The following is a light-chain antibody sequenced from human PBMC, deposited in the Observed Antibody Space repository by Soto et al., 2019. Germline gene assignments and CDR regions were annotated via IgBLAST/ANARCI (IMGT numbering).Light chain of an antibody. V-gene: IGKV1-39*01. Sequence: DIQMTQSPSSLSASVGDRVTISCRSSQHISTYLNWYQHKPGKAPKLLVYAASTLQSGVPSRFSGSGSGTDFRLTISSLQPADFATYYCQQSSTIPRTFGQGNKV. CDR1: QHISTY. CDR3: QQSSTIPRT. CDR2: AAS. J-gene: IGKJ1*01.